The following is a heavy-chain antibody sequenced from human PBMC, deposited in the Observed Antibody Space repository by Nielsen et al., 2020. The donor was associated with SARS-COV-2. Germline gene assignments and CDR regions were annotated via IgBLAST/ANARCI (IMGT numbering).Heavy chain of an antibody. CDR1: GYTFTNHW. D-gene: IGHD6-13*01. V-gene: IGHV5-51*01. CDR3: ARTIAAAGSIWFDP. CDR2: IYPDDSDT. Sequence: GESLKISCRGAGYTFTNHWIGWVRQMPGKGLEWMGIIYPDDSDTRYSPSFQGHVTISADKSISTAYLQWSSLKASDTAMYYCARTIAAAGSIWFDPWGQGTLVTVSS. J-gene: IGHJ5*02.